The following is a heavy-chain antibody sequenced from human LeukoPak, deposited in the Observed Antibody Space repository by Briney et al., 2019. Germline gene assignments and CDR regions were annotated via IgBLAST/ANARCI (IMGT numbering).Heavy chain of an antibody. CDR3: ARVGTIEMATIRGYYYYYGMDV. J-gene: IGHJ6*02. CDR2: INPNSGGT. CDR1: GYTFTGYY. D-gene: IGHD5-12*01. V-gene: IGHV1-2*02. Sequence: ASVKVSCKASGYTFTGYYMRWVRQAPGQGLEWMGWINPNSGGTNYAQKFQGRVTMTRDTSISTAYMELSRLRSDDTAVYYCARVGTIEMATIRGYYYYYGMDVWGQGTTVTVSS.